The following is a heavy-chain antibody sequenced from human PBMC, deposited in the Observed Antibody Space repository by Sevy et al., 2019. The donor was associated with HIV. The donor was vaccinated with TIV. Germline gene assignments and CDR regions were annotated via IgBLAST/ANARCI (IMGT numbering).Heavy chain of an antibody. CDR3: ITYRRITTTGTGGFDP. CDR2: IKSKSDGGTV. Sequence: GGSLRLSCAASGFTFSDAWMGWVRQAAGKGLECVGRIKSKSDGGTVEHAAPVKGRFTISRDDSKDTLYLQINSLKTEATAVYCCITYRRITTTGTGGFDPWGQGTLVTVSS. CDR1: GFTFSDAW. J-gene: IGHJ5*02. D-gene: IGHD6-13*01. V-gene: IGHV3-15*01.